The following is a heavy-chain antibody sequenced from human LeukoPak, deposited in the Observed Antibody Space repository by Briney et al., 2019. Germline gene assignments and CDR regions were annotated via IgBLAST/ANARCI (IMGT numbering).Heavy chain of an antibody. CDR3: AKDDYYDTSGYRD. CDR2: ISYDVGQK. CDR1: GFTFRSYG. V-gene: IGHV3-30*18. J-gene: IGHJ4*02. D-gene: IGHD3-22*01. Sequence: GVSVRLLCAASGFTFRSYGMQGVRESTGRGLEGVAVISYDVGQKHYADSVKGRFTISRDDSNNTLYLQMNSLRAEDTAVYYCAKDDYYDTSGYRDWGQGTLVTVSS.